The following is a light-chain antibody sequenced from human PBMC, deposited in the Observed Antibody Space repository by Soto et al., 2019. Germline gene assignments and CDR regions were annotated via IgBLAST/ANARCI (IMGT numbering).Light chain of an antibody. V-gene: IGKV3-20*01. CDR3: QQYGSSPIT. J-gene: IGKJ5*01. CDR1: QSVSSY. Sequence: EIVLTHSPDTLSLSPCERATLSFRASQSVSSYLAWYQQKPGQAPRLLIYGASSRATGIPNRFSGSGSGTDFTLTISRLEPEDFAVYYCQQYGSSPITFGQGTRLEIK. CDR2: GAS.